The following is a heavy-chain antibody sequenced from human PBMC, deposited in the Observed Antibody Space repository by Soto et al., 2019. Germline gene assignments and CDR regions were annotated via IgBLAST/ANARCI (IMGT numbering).Heavy chain of an antibody. CDR1: GFTFSSYA. J-gene: IGHJ4*02. V-gene: IGHV3-30-3*01. CDR2: ISYDGSNK. Sequence: QVQLVESGGGVVQPGRSLRLSCAASGFTFSSYAMHWVRQAPGKGLEWVAVISYDGSNKYYADSVKGRFTISRDNSKNTLYLQMNSLRAEDTAVYYCAGDRDVLWWEAYFDYWGQGTLVTVSS. CDR3: AGDRDVLWWEAYFDY. D-gene: IGHD1-26*01.